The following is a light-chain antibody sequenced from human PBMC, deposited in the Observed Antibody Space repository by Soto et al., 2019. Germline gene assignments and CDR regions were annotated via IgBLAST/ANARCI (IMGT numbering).Light chain of an antibody. V-gene: IGKV2-30*01. Sequence: DVVMTQSNLSLPVTLGQAASMSCMSSQSLVYSDGNTYLNWFQQRPGQSPRLLIYGASTRATGIPARFSGSGSGTEFTLTISSLQSEDFAVYYCQQDNKWPVTFGGGAKVDTK. CDR3: QQDNKWPVT. CDR1: QSLVYSDGNTY. CDR2: GAS. J-gene: IGKJ4*01.